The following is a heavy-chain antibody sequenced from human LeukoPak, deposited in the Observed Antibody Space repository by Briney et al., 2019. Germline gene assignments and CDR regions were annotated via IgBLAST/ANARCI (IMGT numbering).Heavy chain of an antibody. CDR1: GFTFSSYT. CDR2: ISSSSSYI. Sequence: GGSLRLSCAASGFTFSSYTMNWVRQAPGKGLDWVSAISSSSSYIYYADSVKGRFTISRDNAKKSLYLQMNSLRAEDTAVYYCAQMIHLAVAGYFDYWGQGTLVTVSS. J-gene: IGHJ4*02. CDR3: AQMIHLAVAGYFDY. V-gene: IGHV3-21*04. D-gene: IGHD6-19*01.